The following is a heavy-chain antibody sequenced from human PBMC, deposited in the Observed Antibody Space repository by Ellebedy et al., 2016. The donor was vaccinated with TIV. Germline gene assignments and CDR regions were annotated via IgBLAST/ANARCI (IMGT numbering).Heavy chain of an antibody. Sequence: ASVKVSCXASGYTFTSYDINWVRQATGQGLEWMGWMNPNSGNTGYAQKFQGRVTMTRNTSISTAYMELSSLRSEDTAVYYCARLVGAKRRGIYYGMDVWGQGTTVTVSS. V-gene: IGHV1-8*01. CDR1: GYTFTSYD. J-gene: IGHJ6*02. D-gene: IGHD1-26*01. CDR3: ARLVGAKRRGIYYGMDV. CDR2: MNPNSGNT.